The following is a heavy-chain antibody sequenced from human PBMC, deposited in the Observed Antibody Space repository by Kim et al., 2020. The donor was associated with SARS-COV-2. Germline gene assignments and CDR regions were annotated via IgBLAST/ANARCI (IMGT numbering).Heavy chain of an antibody. J-gene: IGHJ6*02. CDR2: IYSGGST. CDR1: GFTFSSNY. V-gene: IGHV3-53*05. CDR3: ARETPYYYYGMDV. Sequence: GGSLRLSCAASGFTFSSNYMSWVRQAPGKGLEWVAVIYSGGSTYYADSVKGRFTISRDNYKNTLYLQMNSLRTEDTAVYYCARETPYYYYGMDVWGQGTTVTVSS. D-gene: IGHD2-15*01.